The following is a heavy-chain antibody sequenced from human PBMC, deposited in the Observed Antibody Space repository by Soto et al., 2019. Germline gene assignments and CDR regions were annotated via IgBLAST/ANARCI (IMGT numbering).Heavy chain of an antibody. J-gene: IGHJ6*02. D-gene: IGHD2-21*02. CDR2: IIPMFPTA. CDR1: GGTFSSHA. CDR3: ARDDATYCGGDCYRYFYYGMDV. Sequence: SVKVSCKASGGTFSSHAISWVRQAPGQGLEWVGGIIPMFPTADYAQRFQGRVTITADDSTTTVYMELSGLRSEDTAMYYCARDDATYCGGDCYRYFYYGMDVWGQGTTVTVSS. V-gene: IGHV1-69*13.